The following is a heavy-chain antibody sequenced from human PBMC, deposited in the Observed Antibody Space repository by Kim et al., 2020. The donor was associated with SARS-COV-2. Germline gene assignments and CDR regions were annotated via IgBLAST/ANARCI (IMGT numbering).Heavy chain of an antibody. Sequence: SETLSLTCTVSGGAINSNYWSWIRQPPGKGLEWIGHVSYSGSTNYDPSLTSRVTISVDTSKNQFSLKLNSVTAADTAVYYCARGGRYSYGPFGYWGQGTLVTVSS. J-gene: IGHJ4*02. V-gene: IGHV4-59*01. D-gene: IGHD5-18*01. CDR1: GGAINSNY. CDR2: VSYSGST. CDR3: ARGGRYSYGPFGY.